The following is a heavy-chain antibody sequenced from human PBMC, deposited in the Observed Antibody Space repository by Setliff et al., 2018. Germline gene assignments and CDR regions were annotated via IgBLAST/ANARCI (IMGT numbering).Heavy chain of an antibody. Sequence: ETLSLTCAVYGGSFSGYYWSWIRQPPGKGLEWIGEINHSGSTNYNPSLKSRVTISVDTSKNQFSLKLSSVTAADTAVYYCARGTTGAFDIWGQGTMVTVSS. D-gene: IGHD1-1*01. CDR2: INHSGST. J-gene: IGHJ3*02. CDR1: GGSFSGYY. CDR3: ARGTTGAFDI. V-gene: IGHV4-34*01.